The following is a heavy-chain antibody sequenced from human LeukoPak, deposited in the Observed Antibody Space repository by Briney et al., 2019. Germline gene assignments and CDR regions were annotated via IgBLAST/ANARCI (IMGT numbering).Heavy chain of an antibody. CDR3: ARQGLSSGWNNWFDP. CDR2: VDPSDSYA. Sequence: WESLKISCKGSGYSFTNYWITWVRQMPGKGLEWMGRVDPSDSYAYYSPSFQGHVTISTDKSITTAYLQWSSLKASDTAMYYCARQGLSSGWNNWFDPWGQGTLVTVSS. D-gene: IGHD6-19*01. J-gene: IGHJ5*02. V-gene: IGHV5-10-1*01. CDR1: GYSFTNYW.